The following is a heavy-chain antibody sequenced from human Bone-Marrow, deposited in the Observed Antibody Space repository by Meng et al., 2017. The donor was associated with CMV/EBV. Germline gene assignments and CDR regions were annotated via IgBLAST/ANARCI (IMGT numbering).Heavy chain of an antibody. V-gene: IGHV4-38-2*02. CDR2: IYHSGST. CDR3: ARTAVAGTVDY. D-gene: IGHD6-19*01. CDR1: GYSISSGYY. Sequence: SETLSLTCTVSGYSISSGYYWGWIRQPPGKGLEWIGSIYHSGSTYYNPSLKSRVTISVDTSKNQFSLKLSSVTAADTAVYYCARTAVAGTVDYWGQGTLVTVYS. J-gene: IGHJ4*02.